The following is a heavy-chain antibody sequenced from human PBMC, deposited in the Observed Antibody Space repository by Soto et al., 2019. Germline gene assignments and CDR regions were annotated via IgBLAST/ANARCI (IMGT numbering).Heavy chain of an antibody. Sequence: GESLKISCKASGYSFANYWIGWVCQKPGKGLEWMGVIYPGDSETTYSPSFEGQVIISVDRSRGTAFLEWSSLKASDTAMYYCARPGAPTDTVVYDFWGQEPRSPSPQ. D-gene: IGHD5-18*01. V-gene: IGHV5-51*01. J-gene: IGHJ4*01. CDR1: GYSFANYW. CDR2: IYPGDSET. CDR3: ARPGAPTDTVVYDF.